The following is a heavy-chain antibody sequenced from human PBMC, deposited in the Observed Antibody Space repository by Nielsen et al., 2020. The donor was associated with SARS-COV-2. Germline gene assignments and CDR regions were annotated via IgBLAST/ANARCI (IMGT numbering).Heavy chain of an antibody. Sequence: ASVKVSCKASGYTFTSYGISWVRQAPGQGLEWMGIINPSGGSTSYAQKFQGRVTITRDTSASTAYMELSSLRSEDTAVYYCARRYCSSTSCPIFDYWGQGTLVTVSS. CDR2: INPSGGST. D-gene: IGHD2-2*01. J-gene: IGHJ4*02. CDR1: GYTFTSYG. V-gene: IGHV1-46*01. CDR3: ARRYCSSTSCPIFDY.